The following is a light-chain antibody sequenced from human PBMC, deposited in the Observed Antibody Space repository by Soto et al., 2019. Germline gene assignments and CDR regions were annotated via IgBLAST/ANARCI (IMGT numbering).Light chain of an antibody. CDR1: QSVSSSY. Sequence: EIVLTQSPGTLSLSPGERATLSCRASQSVSSSYLAWYQQKPGQAPRLLIYGASSRATGIPDRFSGSGSGTDFTLTISRLEPEDFAVYYCQQYVSSPTKTFCQGTNVDIK. CDR3: QQYVSSPTKT. CDR2: GAS. J-gene: IGKJ1*01. V-gene: IGKV3-20*01.